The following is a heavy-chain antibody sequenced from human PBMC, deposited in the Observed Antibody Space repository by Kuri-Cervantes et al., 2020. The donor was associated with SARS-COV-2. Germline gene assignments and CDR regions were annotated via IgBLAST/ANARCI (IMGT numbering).Heavy chain of an antibody. J-gene: IGHJ6*02. CDR1: GFTFSSYW. V-gene: IGHV3-74*01. CDR2: INNDGSST. Sequence: GESLKISCAASGFTFSSYWMHWVRQAPGMGLVWVSRINNDGSSTSYADFVKGRVTISRDNAKNTAYLQTHSLRADDTAVYYCARDRDGYSSSWYGGYYYGMDVWGQGTTVTVSS. CDR3: ARDRDGYSSSWYGGYYYGMDV. D-gene: IGHD6-13*01.